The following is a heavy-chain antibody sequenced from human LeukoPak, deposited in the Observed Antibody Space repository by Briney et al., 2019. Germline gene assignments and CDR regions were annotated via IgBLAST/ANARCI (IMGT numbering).Heavy chain of an antibody. D-gene: IGHD1-26*01. CDR2: INPNSGGT. V-gene: IGHV1-2*02. CDR1: GYTFTGYY. J-gene: IGHJ6*03. CDR3: ARDRVGYYYYMDV. Sequence: GASVKVSCKASGYTFTGYYMHWVRQAPGQGLEWMGWINPNSGGTNYAQKFQGRVTMTRDTSISTAYMELSRLRSDDTAVYYCARDRVGYYYYMDVWGKGTTVTVSS.